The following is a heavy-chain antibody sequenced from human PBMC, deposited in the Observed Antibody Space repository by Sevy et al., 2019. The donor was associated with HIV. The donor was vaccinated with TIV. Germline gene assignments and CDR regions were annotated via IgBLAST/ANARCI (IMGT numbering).Heavy chain of an antibody. CDR1: GGSISSYY. D-gene: IGHD6-13*01. Sequence: SETLSLTCTVSGGSISSYYWSWIRQPPGKGLEWIGYIYYSGSTNYNPSLKSRVTISGDTSKNQFSLKLSSVTAADTAVYYCARQQLTLVIDYWGQGTLVTVSS. V-gene: IGHV4-59*01. J-gene: IGHJ4*02. CDR3: ARQQLTLVIDY. CDR2: IYYSGST.